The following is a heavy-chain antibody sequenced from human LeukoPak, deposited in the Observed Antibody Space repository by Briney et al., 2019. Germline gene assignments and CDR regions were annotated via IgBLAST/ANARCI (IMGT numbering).Heavy chain of an antibody. CDR3: TRGDGYNAYYYYYMDV. CDR2: IYYTGST. J-gene: IGHJ6*03. Sequence: SQTLSPTCTVSGGAISSYYWSWIRQPPGPGRGWMGYIYYTGSTNYHPSLKSRVTISVDTSKNQFSLKLSSVTAADTAVYYCTRGDGYNAYYYYYMDVCGKRTTVTVSS. V-gene: IGHV4-59*01. D-gene: IGHD5-24*01. CDR1: GGAISSYY.